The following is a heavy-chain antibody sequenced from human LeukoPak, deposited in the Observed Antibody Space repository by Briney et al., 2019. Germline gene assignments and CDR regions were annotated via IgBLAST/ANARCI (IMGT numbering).Heavy chain of an antibody. V-gene: IGHV1-8*03. D-gene: IGHD3-9*01. CDR1: GYTFTSYD. CDR2: MNPNSGNT. CDR3: ARDPPYDILTGYPSYYFDY. Sequence: GASVKVSCKASGYTFTSYDINWVRQATGQGLEWMGWMNPNSGNTGYAQKFQGRVTITRNTSISTAYMELSSLRSEDTAVYYCARDPPYDILTGYPSYYFDYWGQGTLVTVSS. J-gene: IGHJ4*02.